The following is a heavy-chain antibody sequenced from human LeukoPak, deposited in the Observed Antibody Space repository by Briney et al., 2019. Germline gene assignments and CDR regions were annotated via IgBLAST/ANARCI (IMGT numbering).Heavy chain of an antibody. V-gene: IGHV3-74*01. CDR1: GFTFSSYW. CDR2: MNSDGSST. J-gene: IGHJ4*02. Sequence: GGSLRLSCAASGFTFSSYWMHWVRQASGKGLVWVSRMNSDGSSTRYADSVKGRFTISRDNSKNTLYLQMNSLRAEDTAVYYCARDLMRYFDYWGQGTLVTVSS. CDR3: ARDLMRYFDY.